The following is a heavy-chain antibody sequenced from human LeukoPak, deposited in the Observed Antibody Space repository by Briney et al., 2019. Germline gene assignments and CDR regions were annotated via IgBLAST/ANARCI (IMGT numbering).Heavy chain of an antibody. V-gene: IGHV3-48*01. CDR1: GFTFRIYS. D-gene: IGHD4-17*01. Sequence: GGSLRLSCAASGFTFRIYSMSWVRPAPGKGLEWVSYISSSSSTIYYADSVKGRFTISRDNAKNSLYLQMNSLRAEDTAVYYCARELGTVTTDYWGQGTLVTVSS. CDR3: ARELGTVTTDY. J-gene: IGHJ4*02. CDR2: ISSSSSTI.